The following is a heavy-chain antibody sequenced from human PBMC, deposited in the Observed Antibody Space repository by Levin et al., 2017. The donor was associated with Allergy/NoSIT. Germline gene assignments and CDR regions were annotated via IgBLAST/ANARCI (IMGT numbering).Heavy chain of an antibody. CDR1: GFIFSSSA. CDR3: VKDSFLSNSGNDYVSLPYFDS. D-gene: IGHD5-12*01. V-gene: IGHV3-23*01. J-gene: IGHJ4*02. CDR2: ISSGGDGT. Sequence: PGGSLRLSCAASGFIFSSSAMSWVRQVAGKGLEWVSAISSGGDGTYYTDSVKGRFTISRDNSKNTLYLQMNSLRAEDTAVYYCVKDSFLSNSGNDYVSLPYFDSWGQGTLVTVSS.